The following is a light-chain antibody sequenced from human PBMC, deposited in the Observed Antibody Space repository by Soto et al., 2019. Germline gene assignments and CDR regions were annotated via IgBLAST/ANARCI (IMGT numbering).Light chain of an antibody. CDR3: SSYTSSSTLETV. V-gene: IGLV2-14*01. CDR1: SSDVGGYNY. J-gene: IGLJ3*02. CDR2: EFS. Sequence: QSALTQPASVSGSPGQSITISCTGTSSDVGGYNYVSWYQQHPGKAPKLMIYEFSNRPSGVSNRFSGYKYCNTASLTISGLPAEAEADYYCSSYTSSSTLETVFGGGTTLTVL.